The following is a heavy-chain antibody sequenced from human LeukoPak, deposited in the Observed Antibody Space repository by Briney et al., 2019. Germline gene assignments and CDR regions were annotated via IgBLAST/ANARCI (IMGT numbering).Heavy chain of an antibody. CDR1: GGSFSGYY. J-gene: IGHJ5*02. Sequence: NPSETLSLTCAVYGGSFSGYYWSWIRQTPEKGLEWIGEINHSGTTNYNPSLKSRVSISKDTSKNQFSLKLTTMTAADTAMYYCARRLTGTRPRRPKTWFDPWGQGTLVTVSS. CDR3: ARRLTGTRPRRPKTWFDP. CDR2: INHSGTT. D-gene: IGHD1-7*01. V-gene: IGHV4-34*01.